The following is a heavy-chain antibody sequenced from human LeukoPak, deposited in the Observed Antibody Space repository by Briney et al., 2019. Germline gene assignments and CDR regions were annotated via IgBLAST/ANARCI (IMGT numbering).Heavy chain of an antibody. J-gene: IGHJ4*02. D-gene: IGHD3-10*01. V-gene: IGHV3-9*01. CDR3: AKGDSGTYYNPLWF. Sequence: GGSLRLSCAASGFTFDDYAMHWVRQAPGKGLEWVSSISWNSGSIGYVDSVKGRFAISRDNAKNSLYLQMDSLRPEDTAFYYCAKGDSGTYYNPLWFWGQGTLVTVSS. CDR2: ISWNSGSI. CDR1: GFTFDDYA.